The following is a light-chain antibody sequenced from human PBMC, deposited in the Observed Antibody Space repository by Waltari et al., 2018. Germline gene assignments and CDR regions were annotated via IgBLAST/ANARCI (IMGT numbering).Light chain of an antibody. V-gene: IGKV1-39*01. CDR1: QSISSY. CDR3: QQSYSHTRT. CDR2: AAS. Sequence: DIQMTQSPPSLSASAGDRVTITCRASQSISSYLNWYQQKPGIAPKLLIYAASSLQSGVPSRFSGSGSGRDFTLIISSLQAEDFATYSCQQSYSHTRTFGQGTKVEIK. J-gene: IGKJ1*01.